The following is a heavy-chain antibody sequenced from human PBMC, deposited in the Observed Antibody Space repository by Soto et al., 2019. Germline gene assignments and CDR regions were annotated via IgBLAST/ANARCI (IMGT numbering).Heavy chain of an antibody. J-gene: IGHJ6*02. CDR2: IGQDGSQT. Sequence: WGCMRLSGVGCEISNGTHWMSWFRKAPEKGLEWVANIGQDGSQTYYLDSVRGRFTISRDKAKNSLFLQMNSLRVDDTAVYYCTRGTDLLVCTSTSCRGIDGWGQGTRVAVSS. CDR3: TRGTDLLVCTSTSCRGIDG. CDR1: EISNGTHW. D-gene: IGHD2-2*01. V-gene: IGHV3-7*03.